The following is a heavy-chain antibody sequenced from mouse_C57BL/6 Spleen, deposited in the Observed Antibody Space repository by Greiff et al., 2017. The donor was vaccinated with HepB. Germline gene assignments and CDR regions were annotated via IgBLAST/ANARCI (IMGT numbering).Heavy chain of an antibody. CDR1: GFNIKDYY. CDR2: IDPEDGET. J-gene: IGHJ2*01. V-gene: IGHV14-2*01. Sequence: VHVKQSGAELVKPGASVKLSCTASGFNIKDYYMHWVKQRTEQGLEWIGRIDPEDGETKYASKFQGKATITADTSSNTAYLQLSSLTSEDTAVYYCARDSSGYGGYWGQCTTLTVAS. D-gene: IGHD3-2*02. CDR3: ARDSSGYGGY.